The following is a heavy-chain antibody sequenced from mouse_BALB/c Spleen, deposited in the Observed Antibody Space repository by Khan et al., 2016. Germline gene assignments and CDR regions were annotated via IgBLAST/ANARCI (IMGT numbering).Heavy chain of an antibody. D-gene: IGHD2-4*01. J-gene: IGHJ4*01. Sequence: QVQLKQSGPGLVQPSQSLSITCTVSGFSLTSNGVHWVRQSPGKGLEWLGVIWSGGSTDYNAAFISRLSISKANSKSQVFFKMNSLQADDTAIDYCARKGGYFHYDCALDYWGQGTSVTVSS. CDR3: ARKGGYFHYDCALDY. CDR2: IWSGGST. CDR1: GFSLTSNG. V-gene: IGHV2-2*01.